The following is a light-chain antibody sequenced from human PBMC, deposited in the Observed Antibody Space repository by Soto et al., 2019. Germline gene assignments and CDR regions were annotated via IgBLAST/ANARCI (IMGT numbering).Light chain of an antibody. Sequence: EIVLIQSPGTLSLSPGERATLYCRASRSVTNNYLAWHQQKPGETPMLLIYGASSGATGIPARFSGSGSGTDFTLTISSLEPGDFAIYYCQQRNDWQVTFGQGTRLEIK. J-gene: IGKJ5*01. CDR2: GAS. V-gene: IGKV3D-20*02. CDR1: RSVTNNY. CDR3: QQRNDWQVT.